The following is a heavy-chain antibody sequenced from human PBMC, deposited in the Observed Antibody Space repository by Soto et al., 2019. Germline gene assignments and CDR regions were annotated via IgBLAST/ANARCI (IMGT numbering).Heavy chain of an antibody. Sequence: PGVSLRLSCAASGFTFSSYAMSWVRQAPGKGLEWVSAISGSGGSTYYADSVKGRFTISRDNSKNTLYLQMNSLRAEDTAVYYCAKGGIVVVVAAQDNWLDTWGQGTLVTVSS. J-gene: IGHJ5*02. CDR3: AKGGIVVVVAAQDNWLDT. V-gene: IGHV3-23*01. D-gene: IGHD2-15*01. CDR2: ISGSGGST. CDR1: GFTFSSYA.